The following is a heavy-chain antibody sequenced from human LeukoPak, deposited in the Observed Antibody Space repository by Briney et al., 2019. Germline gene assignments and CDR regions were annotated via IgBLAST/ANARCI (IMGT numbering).Heavy chain of an antibody. D-gene: IGHD5-24*01. CDR1: GFTFSSYW. J-gene: IGHJ4*02. CDR2: INSDGSST. CDR3: AKGKRVPYYFDY. V-gene: IGHV3-74*01. Sequence: PGGSLRLSCAASGFTFSSYWMHWVRQAPGKGLVWVSRINSDGSSTSYADSVKGRFTISRDNSKNTLYLQMNSLRAEDTAVYYCAKGKRVPYYFDYWGQGTLVTVSS.